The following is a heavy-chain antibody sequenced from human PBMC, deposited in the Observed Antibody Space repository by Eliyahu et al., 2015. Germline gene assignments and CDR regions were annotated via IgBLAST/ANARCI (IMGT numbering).Heavy chain of an antibody. CDR3: VKDRPTWPIDY. J-gene: IGHJ4*02. V-gene: IGHV3-23*01. Sequence: EVQLLESGGDLVQPGGSLRLSCVASGFTFTSYSMSWVRQAPGKGLEWVSSVGSSGFNTYYADSVKGRFTISRDNSKNTLYLQMNSLRVEDTAVYYCVKDRPTWPIDYWGQGTLV. D-gene: IGHD5-24*01. CDR2: VGSSGFNT. CDR1: GFTFTSYS.